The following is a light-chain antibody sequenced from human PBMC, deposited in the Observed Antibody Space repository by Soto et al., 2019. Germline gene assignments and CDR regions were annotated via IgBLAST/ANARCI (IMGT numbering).Light chain of an antibody. CDR3: CSYAGSSTPHVV. Sequence: QSVLTQPASVSGSPGQSITISCTGTSSDVGSYNLVSWYQQHPGKAPKLMIYEGSKRPSGVSNRFSGSESGNTASLTISGLQAEDEADYYCCSYAGSSTPHVVFGGGTKLTVL. V-gene: IGLV2-23*01. CDR2: EGS. CDR1: SSDVGSYNL. J-gene: IGLJ2*01.